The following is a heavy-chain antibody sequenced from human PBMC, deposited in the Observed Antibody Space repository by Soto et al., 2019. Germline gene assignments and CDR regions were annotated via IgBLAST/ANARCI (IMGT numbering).Heavy chain of an antibody. V-gene: IGHV1-69*13. Sequence: EASVKVSCKASGGTFSSYAISWVRQAPGQGLEWMGGIIPIFGTANYAQKFQGRVTITADESTSTAYMELSSLRSEDTAVYYCAREDKEFWSPGDYYYGMYVWGQGTTVTVSS. J-gene: IGHJ6*02. CDR3: AREDKEFWSPGDYYYGMYV. CDR2: IIPIFGTA. CDR1: GGTFSSYA. D-gene: IGHD3-3*01.